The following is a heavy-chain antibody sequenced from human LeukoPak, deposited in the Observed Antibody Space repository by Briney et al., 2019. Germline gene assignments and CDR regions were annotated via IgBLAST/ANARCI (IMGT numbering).Heavy chain of an antibody. CDR2: IIPIFSTG. CDR3: ATLAYCGGDCYFGAFDI. V-gene: IGHV1-69*13. D-gene: IGHD2-21*01. CDR1: GGTLSTYA. J-gene: IGHJ3*02. Sequence: SVKVSCKASGGTLSTYAISWVRQAPGQGLEWMGGIIPIFSTGDYAQKFQGRVTITADESTSTAYMELSSLRSEDTAVYYCATLAYCGGDCYFGAFDIWGQGTMVTVSS.